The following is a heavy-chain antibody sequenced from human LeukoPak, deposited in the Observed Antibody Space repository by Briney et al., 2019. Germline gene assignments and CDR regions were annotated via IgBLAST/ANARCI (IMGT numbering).Heavy chain of an antibody. CDR1: GGSISSGSYY. CDR3: VRETYYYDSSGYFPYYYYYYMDV. D-gene: IGHD3-22*01. J-gene: IGHJ6*03. CDR2: IYTSGST. Sequence: PSQTLSLTCTVSGGSISSGSYYWSWIRQPAGKGLEWIGRIYTSGSTNYNPSLKSRVTISVDTSKNQFSLKLSSVTAADTAVYYCVRETYYYDSSGYFPYYYYYYMDVWGKGTTVTVSS. V-gene: IGHV4-61*02.